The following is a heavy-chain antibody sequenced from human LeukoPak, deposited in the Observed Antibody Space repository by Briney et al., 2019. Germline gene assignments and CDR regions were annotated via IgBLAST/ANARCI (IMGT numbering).Heavy chain of an antibody. J-gene: IGHJ4*02. D-gene: IGHD4-17*01. V-gene: IGHV3-23*01. CDR2: ISGSGGST. CDR1: GFTFSSYA. CDR3: AKGTTVTCLDY. Sequence: PGGSLRLSCAASGFTFSSYAMSWVRQAPGQGLKWVSAISGSGGSTYDADSVKGRFTITRDNTKNTLYLQMNSLRAEDTAVYYCAKGTTVTCLDYWGQGTLVTVSS.